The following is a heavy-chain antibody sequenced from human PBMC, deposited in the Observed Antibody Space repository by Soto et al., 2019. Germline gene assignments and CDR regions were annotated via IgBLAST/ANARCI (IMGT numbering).Heavy chain of an antibody. CDR3: ARDGRYSGSYGGYYFDY. D-gene: IGHD1-26*01. J-gene: IGHJ4*02. V-gene: IGHV1-18*01. Sequence: QVQLVQSGAEVKKPGASVKVSCKASGYTFTSYGISWVRQAPGQGLEWMGWISANTGNTNFAQKLQGRVTMTTDTSTSTVYMELRSLRSDDTAVYYCARDGRYSGSYGGYYFDYWGQGTLVTVSS. CDR1: GYTFTSYG. CDR2: ISANTGNT.